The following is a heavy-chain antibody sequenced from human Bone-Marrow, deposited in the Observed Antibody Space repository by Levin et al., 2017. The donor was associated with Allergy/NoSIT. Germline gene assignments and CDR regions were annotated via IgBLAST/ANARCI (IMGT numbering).Heavy chain of an antibody. J-gene: IGHJ6*02. CDR3: ARDTIEFLIRGVDV. D-gene: IGHD2/OR15-2a*01. CDR1: GFTFSSYV. CDR2: ISYDGLKK. V-gene: IGHV3-30*04. Sequence: GGSLRLSCVASGFTFSSYVMHWVRQAPGKGLEWLAVISYDGLKKYYTDSVKGRFTISRDNSEKTLYLEMNSLREEDTAIYYCARDTIEFLIRGVDVWGQGTTVTVSS.